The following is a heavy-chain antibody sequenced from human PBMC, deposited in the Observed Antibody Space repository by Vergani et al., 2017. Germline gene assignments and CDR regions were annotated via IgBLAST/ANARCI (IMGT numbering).Heavy chain of an antibody. D-gene: IGHD3-22*01. J-gene: IGHJ4*02. CDR1: GGTFSSYA. V-gene: IGHV1-69*01. Sequence: QVQLVQSGAEVKKPGSSVKVSCKASGGTFSSYAISWVRQAPGQGLEWMGGIIPIFGTANYAQKFQGRVTITADESTSTAYMELSSLRSEDTAVYYCARDSGSAYYDSSGYGGAFDYWGQGTLVTVSS. CDR2: IIPIFGTA. CDR3: ARDSGSAYYDSSGYGGAFDY.